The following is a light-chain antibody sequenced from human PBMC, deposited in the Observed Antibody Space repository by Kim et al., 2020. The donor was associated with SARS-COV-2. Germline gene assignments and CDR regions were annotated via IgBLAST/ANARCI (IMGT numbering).Light chain of an antibody. J-gene: IGKJ1*01. Sequence: SLSPGERAPLSCRASQSVSSSYLAWYQQKPGQAPRLLIYGASSRATGIPDRFSGSGSGTDFTLTISRLEPEDFAVYYCQQYGSSPFGQGTKVDIK. CDR3: QQYGSSP. CDR1: QSVSSSY. CDR2: GAS. V-gene: IGKV3-20*01.